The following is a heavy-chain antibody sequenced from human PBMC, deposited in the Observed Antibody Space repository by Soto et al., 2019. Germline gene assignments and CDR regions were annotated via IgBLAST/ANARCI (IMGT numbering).Heavy chain of an antibody. D-gene: IGHD2-8*02. CDR2: IYSDVYSAGTT. CDR1: GFTVSDNY. J-gene: IGHJ6*02. Sequence: EVQLVESGGGLIQPGGSLRLSCEASGFTVSDNYMTWVRQAPGKGLEWVSLIYSDVYSAGTTYYADSVKGRFTIFRDNSKNTLYLQMERLRAEDTAVYFCARELVEVINSNADYYGLDVWGQGTTVTVSS. V-gene: IGHV3-53*01. CDR3: ARELVEVINSNADYYGLDV.